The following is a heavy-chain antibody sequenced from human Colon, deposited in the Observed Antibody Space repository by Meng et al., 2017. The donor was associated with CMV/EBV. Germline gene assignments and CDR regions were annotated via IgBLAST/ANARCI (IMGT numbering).Heavy chain of an antibody. D-gene: IGHD4-17*01. CDR3: AKGSHGDIDY. V-gene: IGHV3-30*02. CDR2: IRYDGSNK. J-gene: IGHJ4*02. Sequence: GGSLRLSCAASGSSFSNSWMIWVRQAPGKGLEWVAFIRYDGSNKYYADSVKGRFTISRDNSKNTLYLQMNSLRAEDTAVYYCAKGSHGDIDYWGQGTLVTVSS. CDR1: GSSFSNSW.